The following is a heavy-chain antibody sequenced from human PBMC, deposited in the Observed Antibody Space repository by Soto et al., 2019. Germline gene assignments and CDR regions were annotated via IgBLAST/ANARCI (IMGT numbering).Heavy chain of an antibody. CDR2: IYYSGST. CDR3: ASMRLSIAVAAPGNGFGP. CDR1: GGRISSSSYY. Sequence: SETLYLNRTVSGGRISSSSYYWGWIRQPPGKGLEWIGSIYYSGSTYYNPSLKSRVTISVDTSKNQFSLKLSSVTAADTAVYYCASMRLSIAVAAPGNGFGPWVQGTLVTVSS. V-gene: IGHV4-39*01. J-gene: IGHJ5*02. D-gene: IGHD6-19*01.